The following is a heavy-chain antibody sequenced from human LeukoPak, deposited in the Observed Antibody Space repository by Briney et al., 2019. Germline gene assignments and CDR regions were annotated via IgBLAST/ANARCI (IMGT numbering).Heavy chain of an antibody. D-gene: IGHD3-10*01. CDR3: AKASPHYYGSGSYYLNPFDP. Sequence: GGSLRLSCAASGLTFSSYSMNWVRQAPGKGLEWVSYISSSSSTIYYADSVKGRFTISRDNSKNTLYLQMNSLRAEDTAVYYCAKASPHYYGSGSYYLNPFDPWGQGTLVTVSS. CDR1: GLTFSSYS. J-gene: IGHJ5*02. V-gene: IGHV3-48*01. CDR2: ISSSSSTI.